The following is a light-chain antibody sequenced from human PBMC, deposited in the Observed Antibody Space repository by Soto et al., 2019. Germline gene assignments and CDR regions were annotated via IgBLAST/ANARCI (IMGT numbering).Light chain of an antibody. CDR2: GAS. CDR1: QSVSNNY. Sequence: EIVLTQSPGTLSLSPGESATLSCRASQSVSNNYLAWYQQKPGQAPRLLIYGASNSATGIPDRFSGSGSGTDFPLTISRLAHEDFAVYYCQQYGSSGTVGQGTKGDIK. CDR3: QQYGSSGT. V-gene: IGKV3-20*01. J-gene: IGKJ1*01.